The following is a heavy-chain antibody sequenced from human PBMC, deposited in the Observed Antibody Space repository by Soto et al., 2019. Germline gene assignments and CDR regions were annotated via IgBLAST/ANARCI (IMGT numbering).Heavy chain of an antibody. J-gene: IGHJ4*02. D-gene: IGHD4-17*01. CDR1: GGSSSGSSYY. CDR3: ASFSGATYGDYGGGINY. CDR2: VHYSGST. V-gene: IGHV4-39*01. Sequence: LSLTCTISGGSSSGSSYYWGWIRQPPGKGLECIGSVHYSGSTDYNPSLKSRVTISVDTSKNQFSLKLTSVTAADTAVYFCASFSGATYGDYGGGINYWGQGTLVTVSS.